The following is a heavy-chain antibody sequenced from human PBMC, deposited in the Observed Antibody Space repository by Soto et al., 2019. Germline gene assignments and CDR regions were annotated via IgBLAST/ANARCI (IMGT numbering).Heavy chain of an antibody. Sequence: SETLSLTCTVSGDSISTDYWSWIRQSPGKGLEWIGFIYYGGSTNYNPSLKSRVTISVDTPKNQFSLKLSSVTAADTAVYYCAKNWIWGSSVHWGQGTLVTVSS. CDR2: IYYGGST. CDR1: GDSISTDY. CDR3: AKNWIWGSSVH. J-gene: IGHJ4*02. V-gene: IGHV4-59*08. D-gene: IGHD7-27*01.